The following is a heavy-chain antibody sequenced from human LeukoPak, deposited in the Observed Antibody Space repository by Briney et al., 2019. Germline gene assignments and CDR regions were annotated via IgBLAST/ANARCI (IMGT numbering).Heavy chain of an antibody. J-gene: IGHJ4*02. CDR1: GFTFSSYA. Sequence: GGSLRLSCAASGFTFSSYAMSWVRQAPGKGLEWVSAISGSGGSTYYADSVKGRFTISRDNSKNTLYLQMNSLRAEDTAVYYCARVVGVTVHYYYDSSGYDDYWGQGTLVTVSS. CDR2: ISGSGGST. D-gene: IGHD3-22*01. V-gene: IGHV3-23*01. CDR3: ARVVGVTVHYYYDSSGYDDY.